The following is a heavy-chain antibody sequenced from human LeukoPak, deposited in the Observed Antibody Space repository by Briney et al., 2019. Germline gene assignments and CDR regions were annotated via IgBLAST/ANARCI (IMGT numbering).Heavy chain of an antibody. Sequence: SGGSLRLSCAASGFTFSSYAMHWVRQAPGKGLEWVAVISYDGSNKYYADSVKGRFTISRDNSKNTLYLQMNSLRAEDTAVYYCARDLRIAIDYWGQGTLVTVSS. V-gene: IGHV3-30-3*01. CDR3: ARDLRIAIDY. D-gene: IGHD6-13*01. CDR1: GFTFSSYA. J-gene: IGHJ4*02. CDR2: ISYDGSNK.